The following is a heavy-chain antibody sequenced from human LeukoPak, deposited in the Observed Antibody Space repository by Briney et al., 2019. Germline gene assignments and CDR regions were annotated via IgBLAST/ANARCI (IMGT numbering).Heavy chain of an antibody. D-gene: IGHD6-6*01. Sequence: GESLKISCKGSGYSFTNYWIGWVRQMPGKGLEWMGIIYPGDSDTRYSPSFQGQVTISADKSISTAYLQWSSLKASDTAMYYCARHWRTGSSSVESNWFDPWGQGTLVTVSS. CDR2: IYPGDSDT. V-gene: IGHV5-51*01. J-gene: IGHJ5*02. CDR3: ARHWRTGSSSVESNWFDP. CDR1: GYSFTNYW.